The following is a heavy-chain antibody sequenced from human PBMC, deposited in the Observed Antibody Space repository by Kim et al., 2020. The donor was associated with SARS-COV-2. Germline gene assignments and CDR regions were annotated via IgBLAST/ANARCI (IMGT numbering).Heavy chain of an antibody. CDR3: ARRCSGGSCYSEGAFDI. V-gene: IGHV3-11*01. D-gene: IGHD2-15*01. CDR1: GFTFSDYY. J-gene: IGHJ3*02. CDR2: ISSSGSTI. Sequence: GGSLRLSCAASGFTFSDYYMSWIRQAPGKGLEWVSYISSSGSTIYYADSVKGRFTISRDNAKNSLYLQMNSLRAEDTAVYYGARRCSGGSCYSEGAFDIWGQGTMVTVSS.